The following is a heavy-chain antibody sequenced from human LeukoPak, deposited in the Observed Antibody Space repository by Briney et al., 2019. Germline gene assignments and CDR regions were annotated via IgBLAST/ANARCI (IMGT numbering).Heavy chain of an antibody. V-gene: IGHV4-4*07. J-gene: IGHJ4*02. CDR1: NGSISIYY. D-gene: IGHD4-17*01. CDR2: ISASGST. Sequence: SETLSLTCTVSNGSISIYYWSWVRQPAGKGLEWIGRISASGSTNYNPSLKSRVTMSVDTSKNQFSLKLSSVTAADTAVYYCAREITVTRPFDYWGQGNLVTVSS. CDR3: AREITVTRPFDY.